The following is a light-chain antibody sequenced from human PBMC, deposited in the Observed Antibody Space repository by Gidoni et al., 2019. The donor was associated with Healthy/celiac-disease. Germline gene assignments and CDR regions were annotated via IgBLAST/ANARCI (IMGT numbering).Light chain of an antibody. Sequence: EIVFTLSPATLSLSPGERATLSCRASQSVTIYLAWYQQKPGQAPRLLIYDASNRATGIPARFSGSGSGTDFTLTISSLEPEDFAVYYCQQRSKWPRTFGQGTKLEIK. CDR2: DAS. V-gene: IGKV3-11*01. J-gene: IGKJ2*01. CDR3: QQRSKWPRT. CDR1: QSVTIY.